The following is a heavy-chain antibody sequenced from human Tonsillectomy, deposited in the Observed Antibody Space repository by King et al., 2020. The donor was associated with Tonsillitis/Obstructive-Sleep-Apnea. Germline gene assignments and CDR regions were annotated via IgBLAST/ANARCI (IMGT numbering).Heavy chain of an antibody. V-gene: IGHV1-46*01. CDR1: GYTFTSYY. CDR2: INPSGGST. D-gene: IGHD3-3*01. J-gene: IGHJ4*02. Sequence: QLVQSGAEVKKPGASVKVSCKASGYTFTSYYMHWVRQAPGQGLEWMGIINPSGGSTSYAQKFQGRVTMTRDTSTSTVYMELSSLRSEATAVYYCARNTYYDFWSGYSDYYFDYWGQGTLVTVSS. CDR3: ARNTYYDFWSGYSDYYFDY.